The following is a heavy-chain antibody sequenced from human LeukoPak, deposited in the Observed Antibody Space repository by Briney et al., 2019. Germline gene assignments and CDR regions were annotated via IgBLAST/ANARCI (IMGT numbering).Heavy chain of an antibody. J-gene: IGHJ4*02. CDR3: ALFRMGTSYSFDY. V-gene: IGHV1-8*01. D-gene: IGHD3-16*01. Sequence: ASVKVSCKASGYTFTSYVINWVRPATGQGLEWMGWMNPNSGNTGYAQKFQGRVTMTRNTSISTAYMELSSLRSEDTAVYYCALFRMGTSYSFDYWGQGTLVTVSS. CDR1: GYTFTSYV. CDR2: MNPNSGNT.